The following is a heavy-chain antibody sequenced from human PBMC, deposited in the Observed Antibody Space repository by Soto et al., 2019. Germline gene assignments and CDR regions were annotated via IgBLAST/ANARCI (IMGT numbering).Heavy chain of an antibody. CDR2: IYYSGST. CDR3: ARGSGTGGIFGVVITYYDMDV. Sequence: PSETLSLTCTVSGGSISSYYWSWIRQPPGKGLEWIGYIYYSGSTNYNPSLKSRVTISVDTSKNQFSLKLSSVTAADTAVYYCARGSGTGGIFGVVITYYDMDVWGQGTTVTVSS. D-gene: IGHD3-3*01. J-gene: IGHJ6*02. CDR1: GGSISSYY. V-gene: IGHV4-59*01.